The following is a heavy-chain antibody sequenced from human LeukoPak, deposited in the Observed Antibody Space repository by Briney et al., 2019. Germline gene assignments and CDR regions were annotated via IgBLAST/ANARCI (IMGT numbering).Heavy chain of an antibody. CDR3: ASTRVSSANDYDFWSGYSWFDP. V-gene: IGHV1-46*01. D-gene: IGHD3-3*01. CDR1: EYSFVSYY. CDR2: IYPHDGTT. J-gene: IGHJ5*02. Sequence: ASVKVSCKASEYSFVSYYIHWVRQAPGEGLEWVGLIYPHDGTTNYAQKFQGRVTITADKSTSTAYMELSSLRSEDTAVYYCASTRVSSANDYDFWSGYSWFDPWGQGTLVTVSS.